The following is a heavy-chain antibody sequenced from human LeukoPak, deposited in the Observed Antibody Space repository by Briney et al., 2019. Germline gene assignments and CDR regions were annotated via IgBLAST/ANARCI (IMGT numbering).Heavy chain of an antibody. J-gene: IGHJ4*02. D-gene: IGHD3-3*01. CDR3: ARDSIRGVRLLDY. V-gene: IGHV1-2*02. Sequence: GASVKVSCKASGYTFTGYYIHWVRQAPGQGPEWMGWISPDSGGTNYAQKFQGRVTVTGDSSISKAYMELSGLRSDDTAVYYCARDSIRGVRLLDYWGQGTLVTVSS. CDR2: ISPDSGGT. CDR1: GYTFTGYY.